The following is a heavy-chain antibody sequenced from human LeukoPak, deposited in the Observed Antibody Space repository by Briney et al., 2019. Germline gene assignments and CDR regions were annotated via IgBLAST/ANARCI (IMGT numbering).Heavy chain of an antibody. J-gene: IGHJ4*02. D-gene: IGHD3-3*01. V-gene: IGHV3-23*01. CDR2: IGGLGGST. CDR1: GFTFSSHA. CDR3: ARDPGVVAFHYFDF. Sequence: GGSLRLSCEASGFTFSSHAMAWVRQAPGKGLEWVSAIGGLGGSTYYADSVKGRFTISRDNSKNTVYLEMNSLGAEDTALYYCARDPGVVAFHYFDFWGQGILVTVSS.